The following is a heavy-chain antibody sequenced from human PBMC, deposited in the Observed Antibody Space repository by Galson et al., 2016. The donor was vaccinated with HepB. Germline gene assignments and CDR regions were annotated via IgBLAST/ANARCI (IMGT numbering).Heavy chain of an antibody. CDR1: GFAFSSHW. J-gene: IGHJ5*02. CDR2: INSGGTIS. Sequence: SLRLSCAASGFAFSSHWIHWVRQDLGKGLVWVSRINSGGTISNYADSVKGRFTISRDNAKNTLYLQMNSLRAEDTAVYFCVRDHSVVPTTAYNWFDPWGRGTLVTVSS. D-gene: IGHD4-23*01. V-gene: IGHV3-74*01. CDR3: VRDHSVVPTTAYNWFDP.